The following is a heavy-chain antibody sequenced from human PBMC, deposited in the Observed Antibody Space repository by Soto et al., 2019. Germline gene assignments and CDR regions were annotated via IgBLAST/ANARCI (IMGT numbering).Heavy chain of an antibody. Sequence: GGSLRLSCAASGFTFSSYSMNWVRQAPGKGLEWVSSISGSGNYTHYADFLRGRFTISRDNAKTSLYLQMNSLRAEDTAVYYCARQGLNKYNEYYFDSWGQGTVVTVSS. CDR3: ARQGLNKYNEYYFDS. CDR1: GFTFSSYS. J-gene: IGHJ4*02. D-gene: IGHD6-25*01. V-gene: IGHV3-21*01. CDR2: ISGSGNYT.